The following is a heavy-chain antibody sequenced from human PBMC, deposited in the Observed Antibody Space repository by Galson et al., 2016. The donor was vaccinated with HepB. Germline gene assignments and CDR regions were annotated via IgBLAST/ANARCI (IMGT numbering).Heavy chain of an antibody. V-gene: IGHV1-69*13. CDR2: IIPIFDTT. CDR1: GGTFSSHA. Sequence: SVKVSCKASGGTFSSHATNWVRQAPGQGLEWMGGIIPIFDTTKYAQKFQGRVTITADESTSTAYMELSSLRSEDTAVYYCASKASMDVWGKGTTVTVSS. J-gene: IGHJ6*03. CDR3: ASKASMDV.